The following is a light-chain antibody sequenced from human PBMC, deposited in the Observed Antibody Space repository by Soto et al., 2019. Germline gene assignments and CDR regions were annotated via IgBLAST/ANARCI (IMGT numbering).Light chain of an antibody. CDR3: QQYGSSPWT. CDR1: QSVNNDY. CDR2: GAS. V-gene: IGKV3-20*01. Sequence: EIVLTQSPGTLSLSPGERAALSCRASQSVNNDYLAWYHQKPGRAPRLVIYGASKRATGIPDRFSGSGSGTDFTLTISSLEPEDFATYYCQQYGSSPWTFGQGTKVEIK. J-gene: IGKJ1*01.